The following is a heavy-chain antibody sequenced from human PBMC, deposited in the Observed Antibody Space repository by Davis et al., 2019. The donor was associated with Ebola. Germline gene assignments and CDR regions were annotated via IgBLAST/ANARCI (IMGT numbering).Heavy chain of an antibody. D-gene: IGHD6-6*01. CDR2: IIPIAGTT. J-gene: IGHJ4*02. CDR3: ATGPLASQAPFDF. Sequence: KVSCKTSTGTFNSNTFTWVRQAPAQGLEWMGGIIPIAGTTNYAQKFLDRVAITADSTTTTVYIEVTSLKSEDTATYYCATGPLASQAPFDFWGQGTLVTVSS. V-gene: IGHV1-69*06. CDR1: TGTFNSNT.